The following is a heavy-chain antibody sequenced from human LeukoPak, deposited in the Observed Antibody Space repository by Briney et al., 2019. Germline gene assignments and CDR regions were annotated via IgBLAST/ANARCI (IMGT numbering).Heavy chain of an antibody. V-gene: IGHV4-59*08. CDR3: ARHVQGSGWSNFDY. CDR1: GGSISSYY. Sequence: SETLSLTCTVSGGSISSYYWSWIRQPPGKGLEWIGYIYYSGSTNYNPSLKSRVTISVDTSKNQFSLKLSSVTAADTAVYYCARHVQGSGWSNFDYWGQGTLVTVSS. D-gene: IGHD6-19*01. CDR2: IYYSGST. J-gene: IGHJ4*02.